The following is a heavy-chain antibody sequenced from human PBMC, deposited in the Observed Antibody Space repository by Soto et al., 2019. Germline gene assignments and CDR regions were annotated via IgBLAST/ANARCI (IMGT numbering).Heavy chain of an antibody. CDR3: ARVLEWLFGDY. CDR2: IKQDGSEK. D-gene: IGHD3-3*01. CDR1: GFTFSSYW. J-gene: IGHJ4*02. V-gene: IGHV3-7*01. Sequence: GGSLRFSCAPSGFTFSSYWMSWVRQAPGKGLEWVANIKQDGSEKYYVDSLKGRFTISRDNAKNSLYLQMNSLRAEDTAVYYCARVLEWLFGDYWGQGTLVTVSS.